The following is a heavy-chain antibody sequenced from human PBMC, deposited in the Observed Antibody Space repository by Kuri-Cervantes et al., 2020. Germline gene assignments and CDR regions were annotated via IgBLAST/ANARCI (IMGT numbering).Heavy chain of an antibody. Sequence: GESLKISCAASGFTFSSYAMHWVRQAPGKGLEYVSAISSNGGSTYYADSVKGRFTISRDNSKNTLYLQMNSLRAEDTAVYYCARGRPEGGSGWYVSWFDPWGQGTLVTVSS. CDR1: GFTFSSYA. CDR2: ISSNGGST. V-gene: IGHV3-64*02. CDR3: ARGRPEGGSGWYVSWFDP. D-gene: IGHD6-19*01. J-gene: IGHJ5*02.